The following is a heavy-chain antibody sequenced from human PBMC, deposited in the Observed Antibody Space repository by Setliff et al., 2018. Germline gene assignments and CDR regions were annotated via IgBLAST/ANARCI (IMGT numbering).Heavy chain of an antibody. CDR2: LIPVLGTP. CDR1: GGTFSNYA. V-gene: IGHV1-69*11. D-gene: IGHD3-10*01. J-gene: IGHJ4*02. Sequence: WASVKVSCKASGGTFSNYAVNWVRQAPGQGLEWMGSLIPVLGTPNYAQKFQGRVTITADESTSTAYMELSSLRSEDTAVYYCATGGTYGSGSSYDYWGQGTLVTVSS. CDR3: ATGGTYGSGSSYDY.